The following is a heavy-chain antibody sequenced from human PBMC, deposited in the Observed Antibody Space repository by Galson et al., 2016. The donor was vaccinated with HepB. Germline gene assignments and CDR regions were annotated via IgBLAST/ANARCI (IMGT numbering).Heavy chain of an antibody. CDR2: IWYDGNNE. J-gene: IGHJ4*02. V-gene: IGHV3-33*01. CDR1: GFIFNTYA. Sequence: SLRLSCAASGFIFNTYAMHWVRQAPGKGLEWVAVIWYDGNNEYYADSVKGRFTISRENSKNTLHLQMNSLRPEDTAVYYCARDFGDSIPYYIDYWGQGTLVTVSS. CDR3: ARDFGDSIPYYIDY. D-gene: IGHD3-16*01.